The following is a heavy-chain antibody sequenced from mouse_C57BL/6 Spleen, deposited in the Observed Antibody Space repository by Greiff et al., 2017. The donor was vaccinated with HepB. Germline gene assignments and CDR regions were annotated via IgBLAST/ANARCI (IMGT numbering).Heavy chain of an antibody. D-gene: IGHD5-1-1*01. CDR2: IHPNSGST. J-gene: IGHJ4*01. Sequence: VQLQQPGAELVKPGASVKLSCKASGYTFTSYWMHWVKQRPGQGLEWIGMIHPNSGSTNYNEKFKSKATLTVDKSSSTAYMQLSSLTSEDSAVYYCARAIPSLYAMDYWGQGTSVTVSS. CDR3: ARAIPSLYAMDY. CDR1: GYTFTSYW. V-gene: IGHV1-64*01.